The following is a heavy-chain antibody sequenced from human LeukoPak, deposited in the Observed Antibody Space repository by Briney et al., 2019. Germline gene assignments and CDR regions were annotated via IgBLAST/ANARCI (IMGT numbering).Heavy chain of an antibody. Sequence: SETLSLTCTVSGASISSYYWSWIRQPAGKGLEWIGRIHTSENTNYNPSLNSRVTVTVDTSKNQLFLKLSSVTAADTAVYYCTRGAQIVSARSHDSFDIWGQGTMVTVSS. CDR3: TRGAQIVSARSHDSFDI. CDR1: GASISSYY. D-gene: IGHD2-21*01. J-gene: IGHJ3*02. CDR2: IHTSENT. V-gene: IGHV4-4*07.